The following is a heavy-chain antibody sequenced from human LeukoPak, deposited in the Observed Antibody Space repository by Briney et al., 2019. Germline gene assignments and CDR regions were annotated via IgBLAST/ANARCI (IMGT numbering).Heavy chain of an antibody. D-gene: IGHD4-11*01. J-gene: IGHJ4*02. CDR3: ARSAYSNYEDANFDY. V-gene: IGHV4-39*01. Sequence: AETLSLTCTVSGGSISSSSYYWGWIRQPPGKGLEWVGSIYYSGSNYYNPSLKSRVTISVDTSKNQFSLKLSSVTAADTAVYYCARSAYSNYEDANFDYWGQGTLVTVSS. CDR1: GGSISSSSYY. CDR2: IYYSGSN.